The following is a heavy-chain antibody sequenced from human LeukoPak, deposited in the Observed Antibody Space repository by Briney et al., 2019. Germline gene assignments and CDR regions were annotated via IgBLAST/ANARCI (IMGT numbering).Heavy chain of an antibody. J-gene: IGHJ6*02. Sequence: GGSLRLSCAASGFTFSSYGMHWVRQAPGKGLEWVAVIWYDGSNKYYADSVKGRFTISRDNSKNTLYLQMNSLRAEDMAVYYCARDEAPSSYYDILTGYFGYYYYGMDVWGQGTTVTVSS. CDR2: IWYDGSNK. CDR3: ARDEAPSSYYDILTGYFGYYYYGMDV. V-gene: IGHV3-33*01. CDR1: GFTFSSYG. D-gene: IGHD3-9*01.